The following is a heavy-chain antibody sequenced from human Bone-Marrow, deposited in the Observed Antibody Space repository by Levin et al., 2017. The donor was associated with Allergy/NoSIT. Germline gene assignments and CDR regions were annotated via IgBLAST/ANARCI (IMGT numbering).Heavy chain of an antibody. CDR3: ARGHLPKYYYRMDG. Sequence: GGSLRLSCKASGYTFTTYGLTWVRQAPGQGLEWVGWVSAYSGNTNYALNLQDRVTMTTDTATNTAYMELTSLRSDDTAIYYCARGHLPKYYYRMDGWGQGTTVVVSS. CDR1: GYTFTTYG. J-gene: IGHJ6*02. CDR2: VSAYSGNT. V-gene: IGHV1-18*01.